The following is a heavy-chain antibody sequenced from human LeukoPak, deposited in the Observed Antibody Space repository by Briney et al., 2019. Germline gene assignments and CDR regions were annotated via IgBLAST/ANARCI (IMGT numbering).Heavy chain of an antibody. J-gene: IGHJ4*02. D-gene: IGHD3-16*02. CDR2: ITARSDYV. Sequence: GGSLRLYCETSGFTFNTYSLIWVRQPPGKGLEWISSITARSDYVYYAESVKGRFTISRDNAKNSVYLDMKSLKPEDTAVYFCARDPYAESLSFYHWGQGTLVTVSP. V-gene: IGHV3-21*01. CDR3: ARDPYAESLSFYH. CDR1: GFTFNTYS.